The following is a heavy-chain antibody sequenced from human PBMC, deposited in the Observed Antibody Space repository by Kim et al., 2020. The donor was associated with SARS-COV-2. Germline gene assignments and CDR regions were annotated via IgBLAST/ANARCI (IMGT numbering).Heavy chain of an antibody. Sequence: GGSLRLSFAASGFTFSSYSMNWVRQAPGKGLEFVSSIISSNSYIYYADSVKGRFTISRDNAKNSLSLQMNSLRAEDTAVYYCARDYVIAAVGPMISHNLWGQGTLVTVSS. CDR1: GFTFSSYS. V-gene: IGHV3-21*01. CDR2: IISSNSYI. J-gene: IGHJ4*02. CDR3: ARDYVIAAVGPMISHNL. D-gene: IGHD6-13*01.